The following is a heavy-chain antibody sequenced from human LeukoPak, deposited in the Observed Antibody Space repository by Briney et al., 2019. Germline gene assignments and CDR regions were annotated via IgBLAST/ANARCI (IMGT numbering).Heavy chain of an antibody. CDR2: ISYDGSNK. CDR3: ARAPLSDSSGWYYFDY. V-gene: IGHV3-30*04. D-gene: IGHD6-19*01. CDR1: GFTFSSYA. J-gene: IGHJ4*02. Sequence: GGSLRLSCAASGFTFSSYAMHWVRQAPGKGLEWVAVISYDGSNKYYADSVKGRFTIPRDNSKNTLYLQMNSLRAEDTAVYYCARAPLSDSSGWYYFDYWGQGTLVTVSS.